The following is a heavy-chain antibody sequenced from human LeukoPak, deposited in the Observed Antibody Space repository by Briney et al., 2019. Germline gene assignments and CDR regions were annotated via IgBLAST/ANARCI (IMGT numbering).Heavy chain of an antibody. CDR1: GFTFSSYS. V-gene: IGHV3-21*01. D-gene: IGHD6-6*01. Sequence: PGGSLRLSCAASGFTFSSYSMNWVRQAPGKGLEWVSSISSSSYIYYADSVKGRFTISRENAKNLLLLQMNSLRAEDTAVYYCARAIAARVYDAFDIWGQGTMVTVSS. CDR3: ARAIAARVYDAFDI. J-gene: IGHJ3*02. CDR2: ISSSSYI.